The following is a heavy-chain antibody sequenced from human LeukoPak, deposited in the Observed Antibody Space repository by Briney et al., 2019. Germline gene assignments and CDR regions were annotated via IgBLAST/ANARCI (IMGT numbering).Heavy chain of an antibody. CDR2: INPNSGGT. CDR1: GYTFTGFY. CDR3: ARDLTPYYYDSSGYTGFDY. J-gene: IGHJ4*02. D-gene: IGHD3-22*01. Sequence: GASVKVSCKASGYTFTGFYMYRVRQAPGQGLEWMGWINPNSGGTNYAQSFQGRVTMTRDTSINTAYMELSRLRSDDTAVYYCARDLTPYYYDSSGYTGFDYWGQGTLVTVSS. V-gene: IGHV1-2*02.